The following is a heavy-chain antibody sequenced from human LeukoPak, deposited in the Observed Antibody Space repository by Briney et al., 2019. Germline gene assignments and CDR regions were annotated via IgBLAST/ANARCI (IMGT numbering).Heavy chain of an antibody. J-gene: IGHJ3*02. CDR3: ARVDTAMVNDAFDI. CDR2: INHSGST. V-gene: IGHV4-34*01. CDR1: GGSFSGYY. Sequence: SETLSLTCAVYGGSFSGYYWSWIRQPPGKGLGWIGEINHSGSTNYNPSLKSRVTISVDTSKNQFSLKLSSVTAADTAVYYCARVDTAMVNDAFDIWGQGTMVTVSS. D-gene: IGHD5-18*01.